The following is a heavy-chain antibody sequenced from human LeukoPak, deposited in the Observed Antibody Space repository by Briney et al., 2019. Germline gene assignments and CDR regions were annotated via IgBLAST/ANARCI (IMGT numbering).Heavy chain of an antibody. J-gene: IGHJ3*02. CDR3: ARTRGGLWTGAFDI. D-gene: IGHD2-21*01. CDR1: EFTFSSYA. V-gene: IGHV3-23*01. Sequence: GGSLRLSCAASEFTFSSYAISWVRQAPGKGLKWVSTISGSGGSTYYADSVKGRFTISRDNSKNTLYLQMNSLRAEDTAVYYCARTRGGLWTGAFDIWGQGTMVTVSS. CDR2: ISGSGGST.